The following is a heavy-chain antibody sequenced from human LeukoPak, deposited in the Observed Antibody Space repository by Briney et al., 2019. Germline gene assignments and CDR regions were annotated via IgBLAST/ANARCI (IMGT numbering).Heavy chain of an antibody. D-gene: IGHD3-10*01. CDR3: AKSKFPFDADGWHGYFDF. V-gene: IGHV3-23*01. J-gene: IGHJ4*02. Sequence: GGSLRLSCAASGFTFSSYAMSWVRQAPGKGLEWVSSISGSGGNTYYADSVKGRFTISRDNSRSTLFMQMYSLRADDTAVYYCAKSKFPFDADGWHGYFDFWGQGTLVTVSS. CDR1: GFTFSSYA. CDR2: ISGSGGNT.